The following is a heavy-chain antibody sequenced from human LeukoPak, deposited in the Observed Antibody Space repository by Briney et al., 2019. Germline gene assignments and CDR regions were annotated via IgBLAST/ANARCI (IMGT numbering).Heavy chain of an antibody. Sequence: GGSLRLSCAASGFTFRTYAMTWVRQAPGKGLEWVSAIGPSGRSTYYADSVKGRFTISRDNAKNSLYLQMNSLRAEDTGVYYCARDQSIVGAPEAFDYWGQGTLVTVSS. CDR2: IGPSGRST. V-gene: IGHV3-23*01. CDR3: ARDQSIVGAPEAFDY. CDR1: GFTFRTYA. D-gene: IGHD1-26*01. J-gene: IGHJ4*02.